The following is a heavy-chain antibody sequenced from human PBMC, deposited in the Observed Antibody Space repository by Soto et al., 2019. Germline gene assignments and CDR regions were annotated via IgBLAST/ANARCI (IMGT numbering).Heavy chain of an antibody. CDR3: AKEWGYYDSSGYYPHGAFDI. CDR2: ISGSGGST. Sequence: GGSLRLSCAASGFTFSSYAMSWVRQAPGKGLEWVSAISGSGGSTYYADSVKGRFTISRDNSKNTLYLQMNSLRAEDTAVYYCAKEWGYYDSSGYYPHGAFDIWGQGTMVTVSS. J-gene: IGHJ3*02. CDR1: GFTFSSYA. D-gene: IGHD3-22*01. V-gene: IGHV3-23*01.